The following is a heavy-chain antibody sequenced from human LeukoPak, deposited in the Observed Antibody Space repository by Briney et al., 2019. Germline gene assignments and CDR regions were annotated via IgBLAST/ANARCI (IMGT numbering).Heavy chain of an antibody. CDR1: GGSISSGGYY. CDR3: ARDNRESDYVSFDY. D-gene: IGHD4-17*01. Sequence: KPSETLSLTCTVSGGSISSGGYYWSWIRQHPGKGLEWIGYIYYSGSTYYNPSLKSRVTISVDTSKNQFSLKLSSVTAADTAVYYCARDNRESDYVSFDYWGQGTLVTVSS. CDR2: IYYSGST. V-gene: IGHV4-31*03. J-gene: IGHJ4*02.